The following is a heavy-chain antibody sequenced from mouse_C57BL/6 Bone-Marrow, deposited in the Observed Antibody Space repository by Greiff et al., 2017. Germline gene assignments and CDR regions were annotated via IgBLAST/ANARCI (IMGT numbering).Heavy chain of an antibody. D-gene: IGHD1-1*01. V-gene: IGHV14-3*01. CDR2: IDPANGNT. CDR1: GFNVKNTY. CDR3: ARASGSSSWFAY. J-gene: IGHJ3*01. Sequence: VQLQQSVAELVRPGASVKLSCTASGFNVKNTYMHWVKQRPEQGLEWIGRIDPANGNTKYAPKFQGKAPITADTSSNTDYLQLSSLTSEDTAIYYCARASGSSSWFAYWGQGTLVTVSA.